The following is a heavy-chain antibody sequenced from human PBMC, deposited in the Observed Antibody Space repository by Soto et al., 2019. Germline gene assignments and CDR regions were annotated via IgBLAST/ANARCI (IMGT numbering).Heavy chain of an antibody. V-gene: IGHV1-69*13. CDR2: IIPIFGTA. J-gene: IGHJ5*02. CDR1: GGTFSSYA. CDR3: ARVSPGYDGWFDP. Sequence: SVKVSCKASGGTFSSYAISWVRQAPGQGLEWMGGIIPIFGTANYAQKFQGRVTITADESTSTAYMELSSLRFEDTAVYYCARVSPGYDGWFDPWGQGTLVTVSS. D-gene: IGHD5-12*01.